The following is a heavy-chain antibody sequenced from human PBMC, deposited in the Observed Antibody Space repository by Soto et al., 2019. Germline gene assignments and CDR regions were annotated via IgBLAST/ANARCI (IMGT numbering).Heavy chain of an antibody. CDR1: GGSISSGGYY. V-gene: IGHV4-31*03. D-gene: IGHD1-7*01. J-gene: IGHJ6*02. Sequence: QVQLQESGPGLVKPSQTLSLTCTVSGGSISSGGYYWSWIRQHPGKGLEWIGYIYYSGSTYYNPSLKSRVTISVDTSKNQFSLKLSSVTAADTAVYYCARDSARYNWNYEPNYYYYGMDVWGQGTTVTVSS. CDR2: IYYSGST. CDR3: ARDSARYNWNYEPNYYYYGMDV.